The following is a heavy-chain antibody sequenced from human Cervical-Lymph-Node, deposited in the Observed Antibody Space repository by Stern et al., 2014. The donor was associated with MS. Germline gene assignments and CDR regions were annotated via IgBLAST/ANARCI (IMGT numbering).Heavy chain of an antibody. D-gene: IGHD6-6*01. CDR2: IYYSVST. V-gene: IGHV4-30-4*01. J-gene: IGHJ4*02. CDR3: ARGGYGSSSFFDY. CDR1: GGSISSGDYY. Sequence: QVQLQESGPGLVKPSQTLSLTCTVSGGSISSGDYYWSWIRQPPGQGLVWIGYIYYSVSTYYNPSLKSRVTISVDTSKNQFSLKLSSVTAADTAVYYCARGGYGSSSFFDYWGQGTLVTVSS.